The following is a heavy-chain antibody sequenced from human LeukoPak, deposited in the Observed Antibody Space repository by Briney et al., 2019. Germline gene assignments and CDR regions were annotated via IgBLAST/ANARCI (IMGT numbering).Heavy chain of an antibody. J-gene: IGHJ4*02. Sequence: SETLSLTCTVSGGSISSYYWSWIRQPPGKGLEWIGYIYYSGSTNYNPSLKSRVTISVDTSKNQFSLKLSSVTAADTAVYYCARRGGPCSGGSCYSVWGQGTLATVSS. CDR1: GGSISSYY. V-gene: IGHV4-59*08. CDR2: IYYSGST. CDR3: ARRGGPCSGGSCYSV. D-gene: IGHD2-15*01.